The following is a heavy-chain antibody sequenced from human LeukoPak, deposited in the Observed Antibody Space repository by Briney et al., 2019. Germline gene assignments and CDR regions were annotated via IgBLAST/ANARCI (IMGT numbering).Heavy chain of an antibody. J-gene: IGHJ3*02. CDR3: AKDKLDYYDSSGYYYGDAFDI. V-gene: IGHV3-23*01. CDR2: ISGSGGST. D-gene: IGHD3-22*01. CDR1: GFTFSSYA. Sequence: GGSLRLSCAASGFTFSSYAMSWVRQAPGKGLEWVSAISGSGGSTYYADSVKGRFTISRDNSKNTLYLQMTSLRAEDTAVYYCAKDKLDYYDSSGYYYGDAFDIWGQGTMVTVSS.